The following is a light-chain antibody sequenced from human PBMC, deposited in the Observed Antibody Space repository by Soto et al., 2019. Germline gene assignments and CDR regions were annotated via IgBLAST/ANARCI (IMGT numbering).Light chain of an antibody. CDR2: EGS. Sequence: QYALTQPASVSGSPGQSITISCTGTSSDVGSYNLVSWHQQHPGKAPKLKIYEGSKRPSGVSHRFSGSKSGNTASLTISGLQAEDEADYYCCSYAVGSTLVFGGGTKLTVL. J-gene: IGLJ2*01. CDR1: SSDVGSYNL. CDR3: CSYAVGSTLV. V-gene: IGLV2-23*01.